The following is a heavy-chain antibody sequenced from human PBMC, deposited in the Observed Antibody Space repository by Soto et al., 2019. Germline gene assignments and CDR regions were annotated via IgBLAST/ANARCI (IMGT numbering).Heavy chain of an antibody. CDR3: ASVRGGYYYAMDV. J-gene: IGHJ6*02. D-gene: IGHD3-10*02. CDR1: GGSISSAGYY. CDR2: IHYSGST. V-gene: IGHV4-31*03. Sequence: SETLSLTCSVSGGSISSAGYYWSWIRQHPGKGLEWIGYIHYSGSTYYNPSLESRVTISVDTSKNQFSLKLSSVTAADTAVYYCASVRGGYYYAMDVWGQGTTVTVSS.